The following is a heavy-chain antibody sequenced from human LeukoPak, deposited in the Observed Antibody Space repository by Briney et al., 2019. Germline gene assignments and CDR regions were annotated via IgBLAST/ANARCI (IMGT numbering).Heavy chain of an antibody. CDR3: ARRQEGHDY. Sequence: TSQTLSLTCTVSGVPIARTFYYWNWLRQPAGKGLEWIGRIYTTGGTDYNPSLKSRVTISLDTAKNQFSLKMTSVTAADTAVYYCARRQEGHDYWGQGTLVTVSS. CDR2: IYTTGGT. V-gene: IGHV4-61*02. CDR1: GVPIARTFYY. J-gene: IGHJ4*02.